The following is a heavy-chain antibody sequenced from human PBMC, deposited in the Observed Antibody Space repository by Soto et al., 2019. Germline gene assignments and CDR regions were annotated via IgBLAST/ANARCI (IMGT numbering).Heavy chain of an antibody. D-gene: IGHD3-9*01. CDR1: GGTFSSYA. Sequence: QVQLVQSGAEVKKPGSSVKVSCKASGGTFSSYAISWVRQAPGQGLEWMGGIIPIFGTANYAQKFQGRVTITADESTSTAYMELSSLRSEDTAVYYCARDNRPTIALPQGSWFDPWGQGTLVTVSS. CDR3: ARDNRPTIALPQGSWFDP. CDR2: IIPIFGTA. V-gene: IGHV1-69*01. J-gene: IGHJ5*02.